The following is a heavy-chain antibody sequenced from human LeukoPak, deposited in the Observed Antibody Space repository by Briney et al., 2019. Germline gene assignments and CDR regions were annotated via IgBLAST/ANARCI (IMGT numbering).Heavy chain of an antibody. CDR2: VHYSGSA. CDR3: ARNRGWYATDV. CDR1: GGSVRSDISH. V-gene: IGHV4-61*01. J-gene: IGHJ6*02. D-gene: IGHD6-19*01. Sequence: KPSEPLSLTCSVSGGSVRSDISHWSWIRQPPGKGLEWIGYVHYSGSANYNPSLESRVTMSLDNSKNQFSLELTSVTAADTAVYYCARNRGWYATDVWGQGAAVTVSS.